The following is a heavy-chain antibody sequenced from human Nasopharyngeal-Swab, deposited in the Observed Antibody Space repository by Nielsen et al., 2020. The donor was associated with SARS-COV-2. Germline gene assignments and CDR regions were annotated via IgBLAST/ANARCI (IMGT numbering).Heavy chain of an antibody. J-gene: IGHJ6*03. Sequence: WVGQAPGQGLEWMGGFDPEDGETIYAQKFQGRVTMTEDTSTDTAYMELSSLRSEDTAVYYCATAGPAATDYYYMDVWGKGTTVTVSS. CDR3: ATAGPAATDYYYMDV. D-gene: IGHD2-2*01. CDR2: FDPEDGET. V-gene: IGHV1-24*01.